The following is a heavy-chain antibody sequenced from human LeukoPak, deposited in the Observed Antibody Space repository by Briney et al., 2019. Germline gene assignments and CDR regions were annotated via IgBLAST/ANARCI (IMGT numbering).Heavy chain of an antibody. CDR2: IDHSGST. CDR1: GYSISSGYY. D-gene: IGHD6-19*01. V-gene: IGHV4-38-2*02. CDR3: ARDSALAQAVMFDY. Sequence: SETLSLTCTVSGYSISSGYYRGWIRQPPGKGLEWTGSIDHSGSTYYNPSLKSRITISVDTSKNQFSLKLSSVTAADTAVYYCARDSALAQAVMFDYWGQGTLVTISS. J-gene: IGHJ4*02.